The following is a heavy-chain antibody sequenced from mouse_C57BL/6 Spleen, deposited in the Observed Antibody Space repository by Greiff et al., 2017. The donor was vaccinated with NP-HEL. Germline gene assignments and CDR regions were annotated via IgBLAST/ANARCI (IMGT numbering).Heavy chain of an antibody. V-gene: IGHV1-52*01. CDR1: GYTFTSYW. Sequence: VQLQQSGAELVRPGSSVKLSCKASGYTFTSYWMHWVKQRPIQGLEWIGNIDPSDSETHYNQKFKDKATLTVDKSSSTAYMQLSSLTSEDSAVYYCARSGYGNYDWYFDVWGTGTTVTVSS. D-gene: IGHD2-10*02. CDR3: ARSGYGNYDWYFDV. J-gene: IGHJ1*03. CDR2: IDPSDSET.